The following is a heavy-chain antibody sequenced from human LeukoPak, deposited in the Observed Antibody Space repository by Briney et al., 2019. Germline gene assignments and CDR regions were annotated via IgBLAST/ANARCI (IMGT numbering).Heavy chain of an antibody. J-gene: IGHJ3*02. CDR1: GYTFTGYY. Sequence: ASVKVSCKASGYTFTGYYMHWVRQAPGQGLEWMGWISGYNGNTNYAQKLQGSITMSTDTSTSTAYMELRSLRSDDTAVYYCARGLVDIVATPYDAFDIWGQGTLVTVSS. V-gene: IGHV1-18*04. CDR3: ARGLVDIVATPYDAFDI. D-gene: IGHD5-12*01. CDR2: ISGYNGNT.